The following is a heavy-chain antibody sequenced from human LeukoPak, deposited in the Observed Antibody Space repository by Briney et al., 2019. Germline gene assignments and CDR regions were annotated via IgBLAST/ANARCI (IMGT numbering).Heavy chain of an antibody. V-gene: IGHV3-48*03. D-gene: IGHD6-6*01. J-gene: IGHJ6*03. CDR1: GFTFSSYE. CDR2: ISSSGSTI. CDR3: ARSRTPSSGEYYYYYYYMDV. Sequence: GGSLRLSCAASGFTFSSYEMNWVRQAPGKGLEWVSYISSSGSTIYYADSVKGRFTISRDNAKNSLYLQMNSLRAEDTAVYYCARSRTPSSGEYYYYYYYMDVWGKGTTVTVSS.